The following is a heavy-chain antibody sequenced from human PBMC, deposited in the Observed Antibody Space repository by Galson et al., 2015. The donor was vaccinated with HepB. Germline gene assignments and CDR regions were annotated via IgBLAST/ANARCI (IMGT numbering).Heavy chain of an antibody. CDR3: ARVRRGIVGATSAVDI. V-gene: IGHV1-18*01. Sequence: SVKVSCKASGYTFTSYGISWVRQAPGQGLEWMGWISAYNGNTNYAQKLQGRVTMTTDTSTSTAYMELRSLRSDDTAVYYCARVRRGIVGATSAVDIWGQGTMVTVSS. D-gene: IGHD1-26*01. CDR2: ISAYNGNT. J-gene: IGHJ3*02. CDR1: GYTFTSYG.